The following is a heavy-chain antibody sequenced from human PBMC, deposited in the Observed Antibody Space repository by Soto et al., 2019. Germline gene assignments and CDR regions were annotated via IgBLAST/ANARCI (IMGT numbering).Heavy chain of an antibody. D-gene: IGHD2-2*01. J-gene: IGHJ6*02. Sequence: GGSLRLSCAASGFSFSSYSMNWVRQTPGKGLEWVTSISSSSSYIFYADSVKGRFTISRDNAKNSLYLQMNSLRAEDTAVYYCVRVGQIVVGSPAARYGLDVWGLGTKATVYS. CDR1: GFSFSSYS. CDR3: VRVGQIVVGSPAARYGLDV. V-gene: IGHV3-21*06. CDR2: ISSSSSYI.